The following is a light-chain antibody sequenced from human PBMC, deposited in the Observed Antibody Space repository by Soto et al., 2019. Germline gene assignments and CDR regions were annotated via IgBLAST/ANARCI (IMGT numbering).Light chain of an antibody. CDR1: QYINTR. V-gene: IGKV3-11*01. CDR2: QTS. CDR3: QQRSNWPPWT. Sequence: EIVLTQSPATLSSFPGDRVTLSCRASQYINTRLAWYQHRPGQAPRLLIYQTSLRAAGIPDRFSGSGSGTDFTLTISSLEPEDFAVYYCQQRSNWPPWTFGQGTKVDIK. J-gene: IGKJ1*01.